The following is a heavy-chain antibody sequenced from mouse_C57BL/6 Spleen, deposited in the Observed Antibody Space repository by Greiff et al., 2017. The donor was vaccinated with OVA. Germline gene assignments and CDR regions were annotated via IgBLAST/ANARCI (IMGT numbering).Heavy chain of an antibody. CDR3: ARDPFYDCYRYFGY. D-gene: IGHD2-3*01. V-gene: IGHV5-16*01. CDR2: INYDGSSN. Sequence: EVKVVESEGGLVQPGSSMKLSCTASGFTFSDYYMAWVRQVPEKGLEWVANINYDGSSNYYLDSLKSRFIISRDNAKNILYLQMSSLKSEDTATXYYARDPFYDCYRYFGYWGKGTTLTVSS. CDR1: GFTFSDYY. J-gene: IGHJ2*01.